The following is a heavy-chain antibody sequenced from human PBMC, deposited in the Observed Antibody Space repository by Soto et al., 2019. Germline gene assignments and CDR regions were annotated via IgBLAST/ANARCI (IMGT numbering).Heavy chain of an antibody. CDR1: GFTFSSYA. CDR3: VKGTLRWCSGATCYPFDS. V-gene: IGHV3-23*01. J-gene: IGHJ4*02. D-gene: IGHD2-15*01. CDR2: ITASGDAT. Sequence: EVQLLESGGGLEQPGGSLRLSCAASGFTFSSYAMTWVRQAPGKGLECVSVITASGDATAYADSVKGRFTMSRDNSKNTLFLQMNSLRVEDTAVYYCVKGTLRWCSGATCYPFDSWGQGTLVTVSS.